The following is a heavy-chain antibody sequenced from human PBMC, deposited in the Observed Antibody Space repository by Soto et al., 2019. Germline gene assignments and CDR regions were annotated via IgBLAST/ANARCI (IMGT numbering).Heavy chain of an antibody. Sequence: SETLSLTCTVSGGSISSGDYYWSWIRQPPGKGLEWIGYIYYSGSTYYNPSLKSRVTISVDTSKNQFSLKLSSVTAADTAVYYCAREVFLANPGKKGGGTGSAPWGKGTLVPVSP. CDR1: GGSISSGDYY. D-gene: IGHD3-10*01. CDR3: AREVFLANPGKKGGGTGSAP. V-gene: IGHV4-30-4*01. CDR2: IYYSGST. J-gene: IGHJ5*02.